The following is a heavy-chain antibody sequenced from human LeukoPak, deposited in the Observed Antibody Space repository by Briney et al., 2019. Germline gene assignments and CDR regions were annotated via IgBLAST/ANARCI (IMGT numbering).Heavy chain of an antibody. V-gene: IGHV4-59*12. Sequence: PSETLSLTCTVSGGSISSYYWSWIRQPPGKGLEWIGYIHYSGSTHYNPSLKSRVTISVDTSKNQFSLKLSSVTAADTAVYYCAVAGSYYPRYYFDYWGQGTLVTVSS. J-gene: IGHJ4*02. CDR3: AVAGSYYPRYYFDY. CDR2: IHYSGST. CDR1: GGSISSYY. D-gene: IGHD1-26*01.